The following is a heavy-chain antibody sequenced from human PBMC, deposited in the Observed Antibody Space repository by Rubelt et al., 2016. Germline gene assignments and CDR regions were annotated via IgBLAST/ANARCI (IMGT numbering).Heavy chain of an antibody. Sequence: EVQLVQSGGGLVKPGGSLRLSCAGSEFIFSSFSMNWVRQAPGKGLEWVSAISGSGGSTYYADSVKGRFTISRDSARNSLFLQMNSLRDEDTAVYYCTRGSPLGYSSSGWFDPWGQGTLVTVSS. V-gene: IGHV3-21*01. CDR2: ISGSGGST. CDR1: EFIFSSFS. D-gene: IGHD6-6*01. J-gene: IGHJ5*02. CDR3: TRGSPLGYSSSGWFDP.